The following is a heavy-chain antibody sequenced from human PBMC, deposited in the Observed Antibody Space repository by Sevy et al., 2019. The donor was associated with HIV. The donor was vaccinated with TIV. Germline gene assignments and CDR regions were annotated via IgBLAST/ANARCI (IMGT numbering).Heavy chain of an antibody. Sequence: GGCLRLSCAASGFTFSSYAMHWVRQAPGKGLEWVAVISYDGSNKYYADSVKGRFTITRDNSKNTLYLQMNSLRAEDTAVYNCARVVVITRGGDYWGQGTLVTVSS. CDR2: ISYDGSNK. D-gene: IGHD3-22*01. V-gene: IGHV3-30*16. CDR1: GFTFSSYA. CDR3: ARVVVITRGGDY. J-gene: IGHJ4*02.